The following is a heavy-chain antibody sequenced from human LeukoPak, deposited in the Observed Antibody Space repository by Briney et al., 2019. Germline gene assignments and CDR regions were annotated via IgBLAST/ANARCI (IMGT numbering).Heavy chain of an antibody. V-gene: IGHV3-23*01. J-gene: IGHJ1*01. D-gene: IGHD6-19*01. Sequence: GGSLRLSCAASGFTFSNYGMNWVRQAPGKGLEWVSGITGNGGTTYYADSVKGRFTISRDNAKNSLSLRMNSLSAEDTAVYYCATGYSSGWYFYFQHWGQGSLVSVSS. CDR1: GFTFSNYG. CDR3: ATGYSSGWYFYFQH. CDR2: ITGNGGTT.